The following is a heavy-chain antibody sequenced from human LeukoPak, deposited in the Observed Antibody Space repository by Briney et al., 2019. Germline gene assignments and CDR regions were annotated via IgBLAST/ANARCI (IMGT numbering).Heavy chain of an antibody. CDR3: AKGSGSGWYGWFAP. D-gene: IGHD6-19*01. CDR2: IDASGGAT. Sequence: GGSLRLSCAASGFTFSNYAMSWVRQAPGKGLEWVSSIDASGGATYYADSVKGRFTIFRDNSKNTFYLQMNSLRAEDTAVYSCAKGSGSGWYGWFAPWGQGTLVTVSS. CDR1: GFTFSNYA. J-gene: IGHJ5*02. V-gene: IGHV3-23*01.